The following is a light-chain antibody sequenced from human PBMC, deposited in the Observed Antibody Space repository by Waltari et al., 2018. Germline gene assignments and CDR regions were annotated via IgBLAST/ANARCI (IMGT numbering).Light chain of an antibody. Sequence: QSALTQPASVSGSPGQSITTSCPGTSSDVGAYNYVSWYQQHPGKAPKLIIFGVTNRPSGVSYRFSGSKSGNTASLTISGLQAEDEADYYCSSYTGSSTLVFGTGTRVIVL. V-gene: IGLV2-14*03. J-gene: IGLJ1*01. CDR3: SSYTGSSTLV. CDR2: GVT. CDR1: SSDVGAYNY.